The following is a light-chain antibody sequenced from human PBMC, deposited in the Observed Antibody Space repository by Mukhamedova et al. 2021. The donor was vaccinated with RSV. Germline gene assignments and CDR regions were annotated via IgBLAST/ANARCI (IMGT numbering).Light chain of an antibody. V-gene: IGKV1-5*03. J-gene: IGKJ1*01. Sequence: WYQRRVHGKAPKLLIYKASNLESGVPSRFSGSGSGTEFTLTINSLRPDDIATYYCQQCNSYSTTFGQGTKVEIK. CDR3: QQCNSYSTT. CDR2: KAS.